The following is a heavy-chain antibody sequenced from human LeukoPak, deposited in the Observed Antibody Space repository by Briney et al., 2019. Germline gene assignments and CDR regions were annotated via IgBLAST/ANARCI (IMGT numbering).Heavy chain of an antibody. Sequence: SQTLSLTCAISGDSVSSNSAAWNWIRQSPSRGLEWLGRTYYRSKWYNDYAVSVKSRIIINPDTSKNQFSPQLNSVTPEDTAVYYCASISGSYGFGAFDIWGQGTMVTVSS. D-gene: IGHD1-26*01. CDR3: ASISGSYGFGAFDI. CDR1: GDSVSSNSAA. CDR2: TYYRSKWYN. V-gene: IGHV6-1*01. J-gene: IGHJ3*02.